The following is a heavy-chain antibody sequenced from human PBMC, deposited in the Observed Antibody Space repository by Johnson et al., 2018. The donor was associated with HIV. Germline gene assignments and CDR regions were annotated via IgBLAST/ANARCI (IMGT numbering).Heavy chain of an antibody. Sequence: QVQLVESGGGLVQPGGSLRLSCAASGFTFSDYYMSWIRQAPGKGLEWVSYISTTGSTIYYTDSVKGRFTISRDNAQSSLFLQMNSLRAEDTAVYYCARDSYINGDNKDAVDIWGQGTMVTVSS. CDR2: ISTTGSTI. CDR3: ARDSYINGDNKDAVDI. CDR1: GFTFSDYY. J-gene: IGHJ3*02. V-gene: IGHV3-11*04. D-gene: IGHD1-20*01.